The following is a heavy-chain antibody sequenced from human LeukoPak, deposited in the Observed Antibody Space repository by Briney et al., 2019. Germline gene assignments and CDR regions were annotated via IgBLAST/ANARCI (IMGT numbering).Heavy chain of an antibody. Sequence: PGGSLRLSCAASGFTFSSYGMHWVRQAPGKGLEWVAVIWYDGSSKYYADSVKGRFTISRDNSKNTLYLQMNSLRAEDTAVYYCARDLGRVRGAPYYWGQGTLVTVSS. CDR2: IWYDGSSK. CDR3: ARDLGRVRGAPYY. D-gene: IGHD3-10*01. V-gene: IGHV3-33*08. CDR1: GFTFSSYG. J-gene: IGHJ4*02.